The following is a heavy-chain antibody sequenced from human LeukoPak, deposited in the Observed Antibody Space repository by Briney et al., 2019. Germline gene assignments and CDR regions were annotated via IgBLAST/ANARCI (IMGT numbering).Heavy chain of an antibody. V-gene: IGHV1-46*01. CDR3: ARDSGYSSGWYSRAPYYYYYYMDV. D-gene: IGHD6-19*01. Sequence: ASVKVSCKASGYTFTSYYMHWVRQAPGQGLEWMGIINPIGGSTTYAQKFQGRVTITADKSTSTAYMELSSLRSEDTAVYYCARDSGYSSGWYSRAPYYYYYYMDVWGKGTTVTVSS. CDR1: GYTFTSYY. CDR2: INPIGGST. J-gene: IGHJ6*03.